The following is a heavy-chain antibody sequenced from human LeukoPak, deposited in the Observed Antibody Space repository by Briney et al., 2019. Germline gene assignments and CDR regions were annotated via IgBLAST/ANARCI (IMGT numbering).Heavy chain of an antibody. Sequence: SETLSLTCTVSGGSISSYYWSWIRQPAGKGLEWIGRIYTSGSTNYNPSLKSRVTMSVDTSKNQFSLELSSVTAADTAVYYCARDPRIVGATIFDYWGQGTLVTVSS. J-gene: IGHJ4*02. V-gene: IGHV4-4*07. CDR1: GGSISSYY. CDR2: IYTSGST. D-gene: IGHD1-26*01. CDR3: ARDPRIVGATIFDY.